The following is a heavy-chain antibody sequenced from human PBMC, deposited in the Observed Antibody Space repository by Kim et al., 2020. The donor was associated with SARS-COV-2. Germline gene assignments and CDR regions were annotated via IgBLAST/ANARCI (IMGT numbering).Heavy chain of an antibody. D-gene: IGHD4-17*01. CDR2: ISYDGSNK. Sequence: GGSLRLSCAASGFTFSSYAMHWVRQAPGKGLEWVAVISYDGSNKYYADSVKGRFTISRDNSKNTLYLQMNSLRAEDTAVYYCARDSDDYGDYVRGDYYYYGMDVWGQGTTVTVSS. CDR3: ARDSDDYGDYVRGDYYYYGMDV. V-gene: IGHV3-30*04. J-gene: IGHJ6*02. CDR1: GFTFSSYA.